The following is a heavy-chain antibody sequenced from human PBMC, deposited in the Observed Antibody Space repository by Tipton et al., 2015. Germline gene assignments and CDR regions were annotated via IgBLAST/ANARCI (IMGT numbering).Heavy chain of an antibody. D-gene: IGHD3-10*01. Sequence: QSGPEVKKPGASVKVSCKASGFILTSYDINWVRQATGQGLEWMGWMNPDSGNAGYAQKFQGRFTMTRSTSISTAYMELSSLRSEDTAVYYCARTSGGSYALDLWGQGTTVTVSS. J-gene: IGHJ6*02. CDR3: ARTSGGSYALDL. V-gene: IGHV1-8*01. CDR1: GFILTSYD. CDR2: MNPDSGNA.